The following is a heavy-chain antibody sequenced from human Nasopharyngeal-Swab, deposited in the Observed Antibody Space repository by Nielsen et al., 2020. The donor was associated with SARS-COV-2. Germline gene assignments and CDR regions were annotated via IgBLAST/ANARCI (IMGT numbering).Heavy chain of an antibody. D-gene: IGHD4-17*01. CDR2: TYYRSKWYN. CDR1: GDSVSSSSAA. CDR3: ARARGAYGDYYYYYYTDV. V-gene: IGHV6-1*01. J-gene: IGHJ6*03. Sequence: SQRLSLSCAISGDSVSSSSAAWNWIRPSPSRGLMWLGRTYYRSKWYNDYAVSVKSRITINPDTSKNQFSLHLNSVTPEDTAVYYCARARGAYGDYYYYYYTDVWGKGTTVTVSS.